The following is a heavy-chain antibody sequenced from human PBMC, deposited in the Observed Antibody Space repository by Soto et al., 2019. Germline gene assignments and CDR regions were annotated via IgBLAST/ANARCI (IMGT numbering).Heavy chain of an antibody. V-gene: IGHV3-15*01. CDR3: TTDLGHDHGDYIGAFDV. D-gene: IGHD4-17*01. CDR1: GFTVSNAW. Sequence: EVQLVESGGGLVKPGASLRVSCAASGFTVSNAWMTWVRQAPGKGLEWVGRIKSKTDGGATNYAAPVNGRFTISRDDSKNTLFLQMSSLKTEDTAVYYCTTDLGHDHGDYIGAFDVWGQGTMVTVSS. J-gene: IGHJ3*01. CDR2: IKSKTDGGAT.